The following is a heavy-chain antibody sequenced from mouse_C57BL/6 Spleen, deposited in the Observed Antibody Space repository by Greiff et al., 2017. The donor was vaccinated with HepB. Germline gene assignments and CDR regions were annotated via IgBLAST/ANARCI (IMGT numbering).Heavy chain of an antibody. CDR1: GYSITSGYD. CDR3: AREYYYGSSYWYFDV. CDR2: ISYSGST. V-gene: IGHV3-1*01. Sequence: EVQLQQSGPGMVKPSQSLSLTCTVTGYSITSGYDWHWIRHFPGNKLEWMGYISYSGSTNYNPSLKSRISITHDTSKNHFFLKLNSVTTEDTATYYCAREYYYGSSYWYFDVWGTGTTVTVSS. J-gene: IGHJ1*03. D-gene: IGHD1-1*01.